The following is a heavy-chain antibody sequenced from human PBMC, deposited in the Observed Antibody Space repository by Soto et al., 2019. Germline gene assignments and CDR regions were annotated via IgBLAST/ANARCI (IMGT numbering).Heavy chain of an antibody. D-gene: IGHD3-22*01. V-gene: IGHV4-31*11. Sequence: SETLSLTCAVSGGSITSGAYYWTWIRQHPGKGLEWIAYIHYSGRTYYNPSLKSRVTISVDTSNNQFSLKLSSVTAADTAVYYCARYYFDSSGYSNWFDPWGQGTLVTVSS. J-gene: IGHJ5*02. CDR1: GGSITSGAYY. CDR2: IHYSGRT. CDR3: ARYYFDSSGYSNWFDP.